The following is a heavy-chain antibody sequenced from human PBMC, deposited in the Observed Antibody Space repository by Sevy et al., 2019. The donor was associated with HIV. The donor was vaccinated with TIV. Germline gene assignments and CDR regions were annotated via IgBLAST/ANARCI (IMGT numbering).Heavy chain of an antibody. CDR2: ISSSSSTI. CDR1: GFTFSSYS. J-gene: IGHJ5*02. CDR3: ARVFYRNWFDP. V-gene: IGHV3-48*01. Sequence: GGSLRLSCAASGFTFSSYSMNWVRQAPGKGLEWVSYISSSSSTIYYADSVKGRFTISRDNAKNSLYLQMNSLRADDTAVYYCARVFYRNWFDPWGQGTLVTVSS. D-gene: IGHD1-26*01.